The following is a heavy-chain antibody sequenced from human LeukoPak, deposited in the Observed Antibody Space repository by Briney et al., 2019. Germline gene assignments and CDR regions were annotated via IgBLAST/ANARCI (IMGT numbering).Heavy chain of an antibody. V-gene: IGHV3-21*01. CDR3: AKTYGHFDD. CDR1: GFTFTSYN. J-gene: IGHJ4*02. D-gene: IGHD4-17*01. CDR2: ITSGSSYI. Sequence: GGSLRLSCAASGFTFTSYNMNWVRQAPGKGLEWVSSITSGSSYIYYADSVKGRFTISRDNAKNSLYLQMTSLRVEDTAVYYCAKTYGHFDDWGQGTLVTVSS.